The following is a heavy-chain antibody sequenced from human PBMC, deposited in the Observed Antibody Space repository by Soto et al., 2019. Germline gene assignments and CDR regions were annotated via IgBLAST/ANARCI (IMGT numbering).Heavy chain of an antibody. CDR1: GGSISSYY. CDR2: IYYSGST. J-gene: IGHJ4*02. V-gene: IGHV4-59*01. Sequence: SETLSLTCTVSGGSISSYYWSWIRQPPGKGLEWIGYIYYSGSTNYNPSLKSRVTISVDTSKNQFSLKLSSVTAADTAVYYCARTYYYGSGSLYYFDYWGQGTLVT. CDR3: ARTYYYGSGSLYYFDY. D-gene: IGHD3-10*01.